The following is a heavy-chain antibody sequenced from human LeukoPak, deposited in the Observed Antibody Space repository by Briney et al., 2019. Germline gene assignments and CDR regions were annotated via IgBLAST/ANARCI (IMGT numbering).Heavy chain of an antibody. CDR2: IYYSGST. V-gene: IGHV4-39*01. CDR1: GGSISSSSYY. D-gene: IGHD6-13*01. Sequence: SETLSLTCTVSGGSISSSSYYWGWIRQPPGKGLEWIGSIYYSGSTYYNPSLKSRVTISVDTSKNQFSLKVSSVTAADTAVYYCASAGSLISSGYFDYWGQGTLVTVSS. J-gene: IGHJ4*02. CDR3: ASAGSLISSGYFDY.